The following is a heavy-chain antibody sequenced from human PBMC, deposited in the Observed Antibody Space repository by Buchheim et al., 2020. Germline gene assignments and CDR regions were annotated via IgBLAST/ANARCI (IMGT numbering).Heavy chain of an antibody. CDR1: GYTFTSHY. CDR2: TNPSDGFT. Sequence: QVQLVQSGAEVKKPGASVKVSCKASGYTFTSHYIHWVRQAPGQGLEWVGITNPSDGFTSYAQRFQGRVTITRDTSRSPVYMELSSLRSDDTAVYYCARAISGTRGSFDYWGQGTL. J-gene: IGHJ4*02. V-gene: IGHV1-46*01. CDR3: ARAISGTRGSFDY. D-gene: IGHD1-1*01.